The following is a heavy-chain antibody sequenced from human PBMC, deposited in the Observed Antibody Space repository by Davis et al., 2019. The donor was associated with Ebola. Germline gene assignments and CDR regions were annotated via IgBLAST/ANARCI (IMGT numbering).Heavy chain of an antibody. D-gene: IGHD2-8*01. J-gene: IGHJ6*02. CDR3: ARVNGGVNPLYYYYYYGMDV. Sequence: ASVKVSCKASGYTFTGYYMHWVRQAPGQGLEWMGWISAYNGNTNYAQKLQGRVTMTTDTSTSTAYMELRSLRSDDTAVYYCARVNGGVNPLYYYYYYGMDVWGQGTTVTVSS. V-gene: IGHV1-18*04. CDR1: GYTFTGYY. CDR2: ISAYNGNT.